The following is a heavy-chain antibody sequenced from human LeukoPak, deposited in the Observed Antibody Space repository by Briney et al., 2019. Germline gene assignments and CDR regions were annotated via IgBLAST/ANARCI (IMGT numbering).Heavy chain of an antibody. J-gene: IGHJ2*01. D-gene: IGHD3-9*01. CDR3: AGSDTTGYSPREWDYWYFDL. Sequence: GGSLRLSCAASGFTISNNYIRWLRQAPGKGLEWVSHIYSGGFTQFAGSVRGRFTMSRDSSKNTLYLQVNSLTAEDTAVYYCAGSDTTGYSPREWDYWYFDLWGRGTLVTVSS. CDR1: GFTISNNY. CDR2: IYSGGFT. V-gene: IGHV3-66*01.